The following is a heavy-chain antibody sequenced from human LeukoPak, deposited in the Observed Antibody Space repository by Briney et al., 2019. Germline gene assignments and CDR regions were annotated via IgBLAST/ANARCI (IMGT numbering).Heavy chain of an antibody. D-gene: IGHD2-15*01. CDR1: GFTFSSYA. V-gene: IGHV3-23*01. CDR2: ISGSGGST. J-gene: IGHJ4*02. CDR3: ANGGYCSGGSCYDDY. Sequence: PGGALRLSCAASGFTFSSYAMSWVRQAPGEGLEWVSAISGSGGSTYYADSVKGRFTISRDNSKNTLYLQMNSLRAEDTALYYCANGGYCSGGSCYDDYWGQGTLVTVSS.